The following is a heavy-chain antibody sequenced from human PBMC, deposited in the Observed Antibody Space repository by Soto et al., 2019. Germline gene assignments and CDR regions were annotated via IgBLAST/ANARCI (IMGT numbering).Heavy chain of an antibody. J-gene: IGHJ5*02. CDR3: ARDPGILGSSNWFDP. CDR2: VYYSGST. Sequence: PSETLSLTCTVSGGSTNSYYWSWIRPPPGKGLEWIGYVYYSGSTKYNPSLKSRVTISIDRSKNRFSLKLNSVTAADTAVYYCARDPGILGSSNWFDPWGQGTLVTVPQ. V-gene: IGHV4-59*13. D-gene: IGHD1-20*01. CDR1: GGSTNSYY.